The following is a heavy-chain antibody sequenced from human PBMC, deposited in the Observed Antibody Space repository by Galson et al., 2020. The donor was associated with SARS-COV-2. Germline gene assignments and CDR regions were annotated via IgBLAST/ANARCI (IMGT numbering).Heavy chain of an antibody. D-gene: IGHD5-12*01. J-gene: IGHJ4*02. Sequence: ASVKVSCKASGYTFTSYYMHWVRQAPGQGLEWMGIINPSGTGTRYAQKFQVRVTMTRDTSASTVYMELSSLRAEDTAVYYCARGPGPRGATMLGFDYWGQGTLVTVSS. CDR3: ARGPGPRGATMLGFDY. CDR2: INPSGTGT. V-gene: IGHV1-46*01. CDR1: GYTFTSYY.